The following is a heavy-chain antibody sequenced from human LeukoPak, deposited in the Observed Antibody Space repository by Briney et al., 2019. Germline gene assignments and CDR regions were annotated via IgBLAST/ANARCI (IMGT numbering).Heavy chain of an antibody. CDR1: GYTFTNYY. CDR2: INPSGGST. CDR3: AKATWYGGNPSGAFDM. V-gene: IGHV1-46*01. D-gene: IGHD4/OR15-4a*01. J-gene: IGHJ3*02. Sequence: ASVKVSCKASGYTFTNYYIHWVRQAPGQGLEWMGIINPSGGSTDYAQKFQGRVTMTRDTSTSTVYMELSSLRSEDTGVYLCAKATWYGGNPSGAFDMWGQGTMVTVSS.